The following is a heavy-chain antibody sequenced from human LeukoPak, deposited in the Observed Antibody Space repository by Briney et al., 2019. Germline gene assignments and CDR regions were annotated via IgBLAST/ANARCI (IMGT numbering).Heavy chain of an antibody. CDR1: GFTFSSYA. CDR2: ISGSGGST. V-gene: IGHV3-23*01. J-gene: IGHJ4*02. CDR3: AIGGYSYGSDY. D-gene: IGHD5-18*01. Sequence: GGSLRLSCAASGFTFSSYAMSWVRQAPGKGLEWVSAISGSGGSTYYADSVKGRFTIPRDNSKNTLYLQMNSLRAEDTAVYYCAIGGYSYGSDYWGQGTLVTVSS.